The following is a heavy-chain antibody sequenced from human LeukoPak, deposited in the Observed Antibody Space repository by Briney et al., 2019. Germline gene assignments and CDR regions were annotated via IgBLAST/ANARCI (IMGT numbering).Heavy chain of an antibody. CDR3: ARNYYDSSGYYSFGD. Sequence: SVKVSCKASGYTFTSYYMHWVRQAPGQGLEWMGGIIPIFGTANYAQKFQGRVTITADESTSTAYMELSSLRSEDTAVYYCARNYYDSSGYYSFGDWGQGTLVTVSS. J-gene: IGHJ4*02. V-gene: IGHV1-69*13. CDR1: GYTFTSYY. CDR2: IIPIFGTA. D-gene: IGHD3-22*01.